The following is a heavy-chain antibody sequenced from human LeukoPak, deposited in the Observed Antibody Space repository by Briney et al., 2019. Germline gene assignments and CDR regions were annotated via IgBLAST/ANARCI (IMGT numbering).Heavy chain of an antibody. CDR1: GFTFSNAW. J-gene: IGHJ1*01. Sequence: GGSLRLSCAASGFTFSNAWMSWVRQAPGKGLDGVGGIKTKTDGGTTDYAAPVKGRFTISRDDSKNTLYLQMNSLKTEDTAVYYCTTVGGDYYESSLYFQHWGQGTLVTVSS. CDR2: IKTKTDGGTT. CDR3: TTVGGDYYESSLYFQH. D-gene: IGHD3-22*01. V-gene: IGHV3-15*01.